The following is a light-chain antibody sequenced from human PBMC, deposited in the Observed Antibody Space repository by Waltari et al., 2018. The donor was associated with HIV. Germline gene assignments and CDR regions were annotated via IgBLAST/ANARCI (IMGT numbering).Light chain of an antibody. CDR2: RNF. CDR1: RSNIGTNN. J-gene: IGLJ3*02. Sequence: QSVLTQSPSTSGTPGQTVTISCSGTRSNIGTNNVYWYQQVPGAAPNLLIYRNFQRPSGVPARFSGSKSGTSASLAISGLRSEDEAEYHCASWDDSLGGRWVFGGGTKLTVL. V-gene: IGLV1-47*01. CDR3: ASWDDSLGGRWV.